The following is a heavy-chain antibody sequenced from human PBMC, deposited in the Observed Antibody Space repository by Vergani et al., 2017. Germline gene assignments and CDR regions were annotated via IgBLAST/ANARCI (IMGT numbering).Heavy chain of an antibody. CDR3: ARGNSYGTSDY. Sequence: QLQLQESGPGLVKPSETLSLTCTVSGGSISSSSYYWGWIRQPPGKGLEWIGSIYYSGSTYYNPSRKSRVTISVDTSKNQFSLKLSSVTAADTAVYYCARGNSYGTSDYWGQGTLVTVSS. CDR2: IYYSGST. J-gene: IGHJ4*02. V-gene: IGHV4-39*07. CDR1: GGSISSSSYY. D-gene: IGHD5-18*01.